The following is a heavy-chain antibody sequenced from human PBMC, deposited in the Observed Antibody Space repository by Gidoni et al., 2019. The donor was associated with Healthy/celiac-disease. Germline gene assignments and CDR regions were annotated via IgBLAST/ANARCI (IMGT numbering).Heavy chain of an antibody. D-gene: IGHD5-12*01. V-gene: IGHV1-18*01. Sequence: QVLLGQSGAEVQKPGASVKVSCKSSGYTFTRYGISLLRQAPGQGLEWMGWISAYNDNTTYAQKLQGRVTMTTDTSTSTAYMELRSLRSDDTAVYYCARDVASGYIDYWGQGTLVTVSS. CDR1: GYTFTRYG. J-gene: IGHJ4*02. CDR3: ARDVASGYIDY. CDR2: ISAYNDNT.